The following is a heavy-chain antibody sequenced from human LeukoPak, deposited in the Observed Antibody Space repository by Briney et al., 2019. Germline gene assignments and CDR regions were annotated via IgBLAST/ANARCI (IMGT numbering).Heavy chain of an antibody. CDR2: ISYDGSNK. J-gene: IGHJ6*02. Sequence: GGSLRLSCAASGFTFSSYAMHWVRQAPGKGLEWVAVISYDGSNKYYADSVKGRFTISRDNSKNTLYLQMNSLRAEDTAVYYCARDATYSSSWYGYYYGMDVWGQGTTVTVSS. CDR3: ARDATYSSSWYGYYYGMDV. V-gene: IGHV3-30*04. CDR1: GFTFSSYA. D-gene: IGHD6-13*01.